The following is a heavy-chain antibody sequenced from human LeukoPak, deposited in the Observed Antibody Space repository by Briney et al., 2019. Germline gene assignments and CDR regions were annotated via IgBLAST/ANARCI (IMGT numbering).Heavy chain of an antibody. D-gene: IGHD4-17*01. CDR2: ISGSGGST. J-gene: IGHJ4*02. CDR1: GFTSSSYA. V-gene: IGHV3-23*01. Sequence: PGGSLRLSCAASGFTSSSYAMSWVRQAPGKGLEWVSAISGSGGSTYYADSVKGRFTISRDNSKNTLYLQMNSLRAEDTAVYYCAKVVRWLRGAYFDYWGQGTLVTVFS. CDR3: AKVVRWLRGAYFDY.